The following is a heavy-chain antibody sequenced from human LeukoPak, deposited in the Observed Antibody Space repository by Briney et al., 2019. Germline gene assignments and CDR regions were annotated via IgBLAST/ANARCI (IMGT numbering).Heavy chain of an antibody. V-gene: IGHV5-10-1*01. CDR2: IDPSDSYT. J-gene: IGHJ5*02. Sequence: RPGESLKISCKGSGYTFTSYWISWVRQMPGEGLEWMGRIDPSDSYTNYSPSFQGHVTISVDKSISTAYLQWSSLKASDTAMYYCARHDSMVRGVIFPWFDPWGQGTLVTVSS. D-gene: IGHD3-10*01. CDR1: GYTFTSYW. CDR3: ARHDSMVRGVIFPWFDP.